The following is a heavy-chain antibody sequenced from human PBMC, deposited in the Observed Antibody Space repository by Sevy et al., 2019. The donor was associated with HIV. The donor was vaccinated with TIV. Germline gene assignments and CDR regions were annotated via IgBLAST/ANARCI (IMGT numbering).Heavy chain of an antibody. CDR1: GFTFSSYA. CDR3: AKAARFIVGASRGAFDI. D-gene: IGHD1-26*01. Sequence: GGSLRLSCAASGFTFSSYAMSWVRQAPGKGLEWVSAISGSGGSTYYADSVKGRFTISRDNSKNTLYLQMNSLRAEDTAVYYGAKAARFIVGASRGAFDIWGQGTMVTVSS. V-gene: IGHV3-23*01. J-gene: IGHJ3*02. CDR2: ISGSGGST.